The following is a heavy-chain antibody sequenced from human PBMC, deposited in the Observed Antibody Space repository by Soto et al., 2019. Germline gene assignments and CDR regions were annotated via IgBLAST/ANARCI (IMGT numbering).Heavy chain of an antibody. V-gene: IGHV4-39*01. CDR3: GRLEGLATISYYFDY. Sequence: QLQLQESGPGLVKRSDTLSLTCTVSGGSVSSSSYYWGWVRQPPGKGLEWIGSVYYSGSTYYNPSLESRVTISVDKSKNQYSLKLMSLSAADTAVYYCGRLEGLATISYYFDYWGQGALVTVSS. J-gene: IGHJ4*02. D-gene: IGHD3-9*01. CDR2: VYYSGST. CDR1: GGSVSSSSYY.